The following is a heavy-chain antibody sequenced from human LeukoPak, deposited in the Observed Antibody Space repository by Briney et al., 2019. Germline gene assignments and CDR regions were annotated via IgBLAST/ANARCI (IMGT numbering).Heavy chain of an antibody. Sequence: SETLSLTCAVYGGSFSGYYRSWIRQPPGKGLEWIGEINHSGSTNYNPSLKSRVTISVDTSKNQFSLKLSSVTAADTAVYYCARAPITIFGVAKSSRRYFDLWGRGTLVTVSS. CDR1: GGSFSGYY. D-gene: IGHD3-3*01. V-gene: IGHV4-34*01. CDR3: ARAPITIFGVAKSSRRYFDL. CDR2: INHSGST. J-gene: IGHJ2*01.